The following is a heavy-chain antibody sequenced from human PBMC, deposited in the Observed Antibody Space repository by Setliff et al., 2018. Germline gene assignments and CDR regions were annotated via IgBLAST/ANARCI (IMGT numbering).Heavy chain of an antibody. V-gene: IGHV4-39*01. J-gene: IGHJ1*01. Sequence: ASETLSLTCAVSGASIRNNYYWGWIRQSPGTGLEWIGSVYYSGTTKYNPSLGSRVTISVDASKNQFSLKLSSVTAADTAVYYCARHKTGAVGTGEHFQHWGQGTLVNVSS. CDR1: GASIRNNYY. CDR3: ARHKTGAVGTGEHFQH. CDR2: VYYSGTT. D-gene: IGHD6-19*01.